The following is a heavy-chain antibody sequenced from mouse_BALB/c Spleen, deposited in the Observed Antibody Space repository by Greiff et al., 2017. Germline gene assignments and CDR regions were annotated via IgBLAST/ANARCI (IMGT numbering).Heavy chain of an antibody. J-gene: IGHJ4*01. V-gene: IGHV1S29*02. D-gene: IGHD1-2*01. CDR3: ARHYDGVYAMDY. Sequence: EVQLQQSGPELVKPGASVKISCKASGYTFTDYNMHWVKQSHGKSLEWIGYIYPYNGGTGYNQKFKGKATFTADTSSNTAYMQLSSLTSEDSAVYYCARHYDGVYAMDYWGQGTSVTVSS. CDR1: GYTFTDYN. CDR2: IYPYNGGT.